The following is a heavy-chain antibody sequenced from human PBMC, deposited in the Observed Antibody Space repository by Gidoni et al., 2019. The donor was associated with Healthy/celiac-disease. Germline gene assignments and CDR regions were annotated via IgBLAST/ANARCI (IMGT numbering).Heavy chain of an antibody. D-gene: IGHD6-13*01. Sequence: AASGFTFSSYAMSWVRQAPGKGLEWVSAISGSGGSTYYAHSVKGRFTISRDNSKNTLYLQMNSLRAEDTAVYYCATHQTGIAAAGPLGYWGQGTLVTVSS. CDR3: ATHQTGIAAAGPLGY. J-gene: IGHJ4*02. CDR1: GFTFSSYA. V-gene: IGHV3-23*01. CDR2: ISGSGGST.